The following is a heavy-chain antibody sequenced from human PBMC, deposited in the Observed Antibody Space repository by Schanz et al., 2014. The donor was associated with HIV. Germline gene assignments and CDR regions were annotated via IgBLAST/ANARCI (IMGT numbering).Heavy chain of an antibody. CDR1: GFTFSSYG. D-gene: IGHD6-19*01. Sequence: VQLVESGGGLVQPGGSLRLSCAASGFTFSSYGMHWVRQAPGKGLEWVAVISYDGSYKYYADSVKGRFTISRDNSKNTLYLQMNSLRAEDTAVYYCAKGLRQWLVLGVSDYWGQGTLVTVSS. CDR2: ISYDGSYK. J-gene: IGHJ4*02. V-gene: IGHV3-30*18. CDR3: AKGLRQWLVLGVSDY.